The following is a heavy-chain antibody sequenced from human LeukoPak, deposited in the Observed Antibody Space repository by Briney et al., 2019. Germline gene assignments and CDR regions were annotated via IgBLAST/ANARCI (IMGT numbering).Heavy chain of an antibody. Sequence: GGSLRLSCAASGFTFSSYSMNWVRQAPGKGLEWVSSISSSSSYIYYADSVMGRFTISRDNAKSSLYLQMNSLRAEDTAVYYCASYGDHNDAFDIWGQGTMVTVSS. CDR2: ISSSSSYI. CDR1: GFTFSSYS. CDR3: ASYGDHNDAFDI. D-gene: IGHD4-17*01. J-gene: IGHJ3*02. V-gene: IGHV3-21*01.